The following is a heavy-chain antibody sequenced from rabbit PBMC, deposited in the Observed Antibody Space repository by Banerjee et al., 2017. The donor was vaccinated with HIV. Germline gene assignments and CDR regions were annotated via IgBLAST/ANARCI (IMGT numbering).Heavy chain of an antibody. CDR2: IAGGSSGNT. Sequence: QSLQESGGGLFQPGGSLKLSCKASGFDFSSYYMSWVRQAPGKGLEWIGYIAGGSSGNTYYASWAKGQFTISKTSSTTVTLQMTSLTAADTATYFCARDLAGVIGWNFDLWGQGTLVTVS. J-gene: IGHJ4*01. CDR1: GFDFSSYY. V-gene: IGHV1S40*01. CDR3: ARDLAGVIGWNFDL. D-gene: IGHD4-1*01.